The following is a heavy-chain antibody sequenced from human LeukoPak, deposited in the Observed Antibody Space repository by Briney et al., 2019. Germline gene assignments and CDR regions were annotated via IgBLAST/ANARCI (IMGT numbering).Heavy chain of an antibody. CDR2: IYYSGST. CDR3: ARVEGWLRWFDP. V-gene: IGHV4-39*07. J-gene: IGHJ5*02. Sequence: SETLSLTCTVSGGSISSSSYYCGWIRQPPGKGLEWFGSIYYSGSTYYNPSLKSRVTISVDTSKNQFSLKLSSVTAADTAVYYCARVEGWLRWFDPWGQGTLVTVSS. CDR1: GGSISSSSYY. D-gene: IGHD5-12*01.